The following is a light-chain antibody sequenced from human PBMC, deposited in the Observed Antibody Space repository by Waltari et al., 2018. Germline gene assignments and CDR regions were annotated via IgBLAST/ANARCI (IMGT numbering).Light chain of an antibody. V-gene: IGKV2-30*01. CDR1: QTLIYTDGNTY. CDR2: KVS. J-gene: IGKJ1*01. CDR3: MQGTHWPWT. Sequence: DVVMTQSPPSLPFTPGQPSSVSCRSSQTLIYTDGNTYLSWFLQRPGQSPRRLIYKVSDRDPGVPDRFRGSGSGTDFTLRIKKVEAEDVGVYYCMQGTHWPWTFGQGTKMEIE.